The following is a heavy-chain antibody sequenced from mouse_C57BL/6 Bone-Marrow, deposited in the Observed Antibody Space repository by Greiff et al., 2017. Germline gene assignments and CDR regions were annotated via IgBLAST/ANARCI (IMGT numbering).Heavy chain of an antibody. CDR2: IYPGDGDT. D-gene: IGHD2-1*01. CDR1: GYAFSSYW. V-gene: IGHV1-80*01. CDR3: ARGRAFYPYYFDY. Sequence: QVQLQQSGAELVKPGASVKISCKASGYAFSSYWMNWVKQRPGKGLEWIGQIYPGDGDTNYNGKFKGKATLTADKSSSTAYMQLSSLTSEDSAVYFCARGRAFYPYYFDYWGQGTTLTVSS. J-gene: IGHJ2*01.